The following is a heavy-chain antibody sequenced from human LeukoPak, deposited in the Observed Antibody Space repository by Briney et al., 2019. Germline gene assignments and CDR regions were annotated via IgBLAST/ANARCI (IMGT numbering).Heavy chain of an antibody. D-gene: IGHD3-10*01. J-gene: IGHJ2*01. CDR1: GSTFSTYG. V-gene: IGHV3-23*01. Sequence: GGSLRLSCEVSGSTFSTYGMSWVRQAPGKGLGWVSAITESGGRTYYADSVKGRFTISRDNSRDRLYLETNSLRAEDTAVYYCARDRMGAIMYFDVWGRGTLVTVSS. CDR3: ARDRMGAIMYFDV. CDR2: ITESGGRT.